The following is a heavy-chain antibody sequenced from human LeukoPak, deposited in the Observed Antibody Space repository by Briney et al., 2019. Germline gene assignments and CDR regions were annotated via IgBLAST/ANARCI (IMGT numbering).Heavy chain of an antibody. CDR2: IYYSGST. D-gene: IGHD3-22*01. V-gene: IGHV4-59*01. Sequence: PSETLSLTCTVSGGSISSYYWSWIRQPPGKGLEWIGYIYYSGSTNYNPSLKSRVTISVDTSKNQFSLKLSSVTAADTAVYYCARALSSGYYFGIDYWGQGTLVTVSS. CDR3: ARALSSGYYFGIDY. CDR1: GGSISSYY. J-gene: IGHJ4*02.